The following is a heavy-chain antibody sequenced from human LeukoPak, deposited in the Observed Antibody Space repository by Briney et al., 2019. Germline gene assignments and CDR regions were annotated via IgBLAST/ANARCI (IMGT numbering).Heavy chain of an antibody. CDR3: ARDASGSSGYSSSWLHRNIDY. V-gene: IGHV1-46*01. CDR2: INPSGGST. J-gene: IGHJ4*02. CDR1: GYTFTSYY. Sequence: ASVKVSCKASGYTFTSYYMHWVRQAPGQGLEWMGIINPSGGSTSYAQKFQGRVTMTRDTSTSTVYMELSSLRSEDTAVYYCARDASGSSGYSSSWLHRNIDYWGQGTLVTVSS. D-gene: IGHD6-13*01.